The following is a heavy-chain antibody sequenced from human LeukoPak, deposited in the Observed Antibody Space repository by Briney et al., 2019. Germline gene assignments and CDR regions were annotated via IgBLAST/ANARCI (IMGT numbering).Heavy chain of an antibody. CDR3: ASQYSSGWSCDY. V-gene: IGHV3-30-3*01. J-gene: IGHJ4*02. Sequence: GGSLRLSCAASAFTFSSYAMHWVRQAPGKGLEWVAVISYDGSNKYFADSVKGRFTISRDNSKNTLYLQMNSLRAEDTAVYYCASQYSSGWSCDYWGQGTLVTVSS. D-gene: IGHD6-19*01. CDR1: AFTFSSYA. CDR2: ISYDGSNK.